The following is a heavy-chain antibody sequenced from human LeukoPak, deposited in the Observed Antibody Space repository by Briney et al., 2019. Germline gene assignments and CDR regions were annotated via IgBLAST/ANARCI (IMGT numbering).Heavy chain of an antibody. Sequence: SETLSLTCAVYGGSFSGYYWSWIRQPPGKGLEWIGSIYYSGSTYYNPSLKSRVTISVDTSKNQFSLKLSSVTAADTAVYYCARLPYGSGSYYLDYWGQGTLVTVSS. D-gene: IGHD3-10*01. CDR3: ARLPYGSGSYYLDY. CDR1: GGSFSGYY. CDR2: IYYSGST. J-gene: IGHJ4*02. V-gene: IGHV4-34*01.